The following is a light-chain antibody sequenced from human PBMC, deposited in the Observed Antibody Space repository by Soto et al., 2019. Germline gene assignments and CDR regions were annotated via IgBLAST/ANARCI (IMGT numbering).Light chain of an antibody. J-gene: IGKJ4*01. CDR2: DAS. Sequence: DLQMTQSPSSLSASVGDRVTITCQASQDIANYLNWYQQKAGRAPKFLIYDASNLETGVPSRFSGSGSGTDFTLTISSLQPEDIATYYCQQYDNLPLTFGGGTKVEIK. V-gene: IGKV1-33*01. CDR3: QQYDNLPLT. CDR1: QDIANY.